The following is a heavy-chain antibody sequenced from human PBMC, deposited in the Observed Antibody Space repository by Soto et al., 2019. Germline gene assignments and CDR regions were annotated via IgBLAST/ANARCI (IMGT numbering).Heavy chain of an antibody. J-gene: IGHJ6*02. CDR3: ASRSRGWYSVYYYNSMEV. D-gene: IGHD6-19*01. V-gene: IGHV1-69*12. CDR1: GGTFSSYA. Sequence: QVQLVQSGAEVKKPGSSVKVSCKASGGTFSSYAISWVRQAPGQGLEWMGGIIPIFGTANYAQKFQGRVTITADESTSTAYMELSSLRSEDTAVYYCASRSRGWYSVYYYNSMEVWGQGTTVTVS. CDR2: IIPIFGTA.